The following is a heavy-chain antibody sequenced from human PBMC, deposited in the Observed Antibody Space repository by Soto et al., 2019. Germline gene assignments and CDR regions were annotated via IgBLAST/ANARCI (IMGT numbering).Heavy chain of an antibody. CDR2: IIPIIRVT. CDR3: ARESLGGKGAHH. CDR1: GDTFNSYL. V-gene: IGHV1-69*17. Sequence: QVQLVQSGAEVKRPGSSVKVSCESSGDTFNSYLISWVRQAPGQGLEWMGGIIPIIRVTPYAQRFQGRVTISALSATGAAYLKFPTLGSEDTDLYDCARESLGGKGAHHWGHGTLVNVS. J-gene: IGHJ5*02. D-gene: IGHD7-27*01.